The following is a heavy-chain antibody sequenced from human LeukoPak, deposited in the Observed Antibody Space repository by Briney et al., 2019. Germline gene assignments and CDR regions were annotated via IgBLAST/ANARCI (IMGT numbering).Heavy chain of an antibody. CDR2: IYTSGST. V-gene: IGHV4-4*07. CDR1: GGSISSYY. Sequence: SETLSLTCTVSGGSISSYYWSWIRQPAGKGLEWIGRIYTSGSTNYNPSLKSRVTMSVDTSKNQFSLKLSSVTAADTAVYYCASTDSYYYDSSGYYPFDYWGQGTLVTVSS. D-gene: IGHD3-22*01. J-gene: IGHJ4*02. CDR3: ASTDSYYYDSSGYYPFDY.